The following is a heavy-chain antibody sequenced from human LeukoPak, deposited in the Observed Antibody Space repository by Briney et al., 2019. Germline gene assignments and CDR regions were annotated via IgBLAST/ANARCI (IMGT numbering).Heavy chain of an antibody. CDR2: IYHSGST. CDR1: GGSISSGGYY. V-gene: IGHV4-30-2*01. D-gene: IGHD3-10*01. CDR3: ARVRGQSIPVSITYYYYFYMDV. J-gene: IGHJ6*03. Sequence: PSQTLSLTCTVSGGSISSGGYYWSWIRQPPGEGLEWIGYIYHSGSTYYNPSLKSRVTISVDRSKNQFSLKLSSVTAADTAVYYCARVRGQSIPVSITYYYYFYMDVWGKGTTVTVSS.